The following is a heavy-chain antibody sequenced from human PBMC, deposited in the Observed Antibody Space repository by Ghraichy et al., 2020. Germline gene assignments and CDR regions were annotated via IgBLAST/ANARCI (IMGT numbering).Heavy chain of an antibody. Sequence: LNISCTVSGGSISSGGYYWSWIRQHPGKGLEWIGYIYYSGSTYYNPSLKSRVTISVDTSKNQFSLKLSSVTAADTAVYYCARNLRDYYDSSGYYYSFDYWGQGTLVTVSS. V-gene: IGHV4-31*03. CDR3: ARNLRDYYDSSGYYYSFDY. CDR2: IYYSGST. D-gene: IGHD3-22*01. J-gene: IGHJ4*02. CDR1: GGSISSGGYY.